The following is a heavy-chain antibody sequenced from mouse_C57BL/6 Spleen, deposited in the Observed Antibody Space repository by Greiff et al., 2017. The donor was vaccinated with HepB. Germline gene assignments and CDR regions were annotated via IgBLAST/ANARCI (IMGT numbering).Heavy chain of an antibody. Sequence: VQLQQPGAELVRPGSSVKLSCKASGYTFTSYWMDWVKQRPGQGLEWIGNIYPSDSDTHYNQKFKDKATLTVDKSSSTAYMQLSSLTSEDSAVYYCARGPYDYDAAGFAYWGQGTLVTVSA. D-gene: IGHD2-4*01. CDR2: IYPSDSDT. J-gene: IGHJ3*01. CDR3: ARGPYDYDAAGFAY. V-gene: IGHV1-61*01. CDR1: GYTFTSYW.